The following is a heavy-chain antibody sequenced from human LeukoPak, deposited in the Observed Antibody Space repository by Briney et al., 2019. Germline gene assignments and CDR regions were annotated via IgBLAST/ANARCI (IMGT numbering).Heavy chain of an antibody. CDR2: IWYDGSNK. D-gene: IGHD4-17*01. CDR3: AKMRTPTAHSGDAFDI. J-gene: IGHJ3*02. CDR1: GFTFSSYG. V-gene: IGHV3-33*06. Sequence: PGRSLRLSCAASGFTFSSYGMHWVRQAPGKGLEWVAVIWYDGSNKYYVDSVKGRFTISRDNSKNTLNLQMNSLRAEDTAVYYCAKMRTPTAHSGDAFDIWGQGTMVTVSS.